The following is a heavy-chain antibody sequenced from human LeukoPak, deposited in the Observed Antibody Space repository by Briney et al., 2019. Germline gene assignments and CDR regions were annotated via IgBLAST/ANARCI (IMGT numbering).Heavy chain of an antibody. V-gene: IGHV4-34*01. CDR1: GGSFSGYY. CDR2: INQSGST. D-gene: IGHD5-12*01. CDR3: AKGTLRHFDY. J-gene: IGHJ4*02. Sequence: PSETLSLTCAVYGGSFSGYYWSWIRQPPGKGLEWIGEINQSGSTNYNPSLKSRVTISVDTSKNQFSLKLSSVTAADTAVYYCAKGTLRHFDYWGQGTLVTVSS.